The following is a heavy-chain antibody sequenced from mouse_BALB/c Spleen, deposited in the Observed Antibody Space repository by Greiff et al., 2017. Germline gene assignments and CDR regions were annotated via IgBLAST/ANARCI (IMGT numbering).Heavy chain of an antibody. D-gene: IGHD1-1*01. CDR3: ARGASVITTVVADWYFDV. J-gene: IGHJ1*01. V-gene: IGHV2-6-7*01. CDR1: GFSLTGYG. CDR2: IWGDGST. Sequence: QVQLKESGPGLVAPSQSLSITCTVSGFSLTGYGVNWVRQPPGKGLEWLGMIWGDGSTDYNSALKSRLSISKDNSKSQVFLKMNSLQTDDTARYYCARGASVITTVVADWYFDVWGAGTTVTVSS.